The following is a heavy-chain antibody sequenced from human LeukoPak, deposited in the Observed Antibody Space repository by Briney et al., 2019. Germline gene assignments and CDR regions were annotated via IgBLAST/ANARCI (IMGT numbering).Heavy chain of an antibody. Sequence: GGSLRLSCAASGFTFSSYGMHWVRQAPGKGLEWVAVIWYDGSNKYYADSVKGRFTISRDNSKNTLYLQMNSLRAEDTAVYYCAREGRCGGDCYYDYWGQGTLVTVSS. CDR3: AREGRCGGDCYYDY. CDR1: GFTFSSYG. J-gene: IGHJ4*02. D-gene: IGHD2-21*02. V-gene: IGHV3-33*01. CDR2: IWYDGSNK.